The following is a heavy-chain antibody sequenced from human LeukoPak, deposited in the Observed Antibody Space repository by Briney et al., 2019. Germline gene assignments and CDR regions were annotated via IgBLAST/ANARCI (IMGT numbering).Heavy chain of an antibody. CDR3: ARDAPLGTNWFDP. CDR2: IIPILGIA. D-gene: IGHD1-1*01. CDR1: GYTFTSYY. Sequence: GASVKVSCKASGYTFTSYYMHWVRQAPGQGLEWMGRIIPILGIANYAQKFQGRVTITADKSTSTAYMELSSLRSEDTAVYYCARDAPLGTNWFDPWGQGTLVTVSS. V-gene: IGHV1-69*04. J-gene: IGHJ5*02.